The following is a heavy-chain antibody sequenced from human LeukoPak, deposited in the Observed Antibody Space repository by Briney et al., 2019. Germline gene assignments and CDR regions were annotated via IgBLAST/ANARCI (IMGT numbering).Heavy chain of an antibody. CDR1: GDSVSSNSAA. D-gene: IGHD3-3*01. Sequence: SQTLSLTCAISGDSVSSNSAAWTWIRQSPSRGLEWLGRTYYRSKWYNDYAVSVKSRITINPDTSKNQFSLQLNSVTPEDTAVYYCARESAVDTIFGVVIGLLDYWGQGTLVTVSS. CDR2: TYYRSKWYN. J-gene: IGHJ4*02. V-gene: IGHV6-1*01. CDR3: ARESAVDTIFGVVIGLLDY.